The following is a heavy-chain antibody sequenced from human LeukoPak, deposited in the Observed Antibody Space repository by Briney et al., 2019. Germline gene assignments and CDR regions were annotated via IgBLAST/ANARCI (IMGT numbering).Heavy chain of an antibody. V-gene: IGHV4-34*01. J-gene: IGHJ4*02. CDR2: INHSGST. Sequence: SETLSLTCAVYGGSFSGYYWSWIRQPPGKGLEWIGEINHSGSTNYNPSLKSRVTISVDTSSNQFSLKLNSVTAADTAVYYCAREGYRGGGFDFWGQGTLVTVSS. CDR1: GGSFSGYY. D-gene: IGHD5-12*01. CDR3: AREGYRGGGFDF.